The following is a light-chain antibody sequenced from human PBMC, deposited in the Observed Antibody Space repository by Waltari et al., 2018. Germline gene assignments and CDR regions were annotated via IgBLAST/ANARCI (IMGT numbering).Light chain of an antibody. Sequence: QAGLTQPPSASKGLRQTATLTCTGNSNNVGNQGAAWLQQHQGHPPKLLSYRNNNRPSGISEGLSATRSGNTASLTITGLQPEDEADYYCSAWDSSLSAWVFGGGTKLTVL. CDR3: SAWDSSLSAWV. CDR2: RNN. CDR1: SNNVGNQG. J-gene: IGLJ3*02. V-gene: IGLV10-54*01.